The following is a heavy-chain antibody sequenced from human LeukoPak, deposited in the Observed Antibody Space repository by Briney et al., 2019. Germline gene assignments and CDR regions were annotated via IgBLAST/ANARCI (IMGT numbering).Heavy chain of an antibody. V-gene: IGHV4-34*01. CDR2: INHTGST. CDR3: ARGVFYDFWSGPQNYYYYMDV. D-gene: IGHD3-3*01. Sequence: SETLSLTCAVYGGSFSGYYWSWIRQPPGKGLEWIGEINHTGSTNYNPSLKSRVTISVDTSKNQFSLKLSSVTAADTAVYYCARGVFYDFWSGPQNYYYYMDVWGKGTTVTVSS. J-gene: IGHJ6*03. CDR1: GGSFSGYY.